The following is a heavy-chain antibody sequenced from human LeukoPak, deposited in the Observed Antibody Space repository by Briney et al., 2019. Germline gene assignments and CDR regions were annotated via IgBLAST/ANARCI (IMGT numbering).Heavy chain of an antibody. CDR2: ISSSSTI. CDR3: ARDPGYYDYVWGSYRYDGYFDY. CDR1: GFTFSSYS. D-gene: IGHD3-16*02. Sequence: GGSLRLSCAASGFTFSSYSMNWVRQAPGKGLEWVSYISSSSTIYYADSVKGRFTISRDNAKNSLYLQMNSLRAEDTAVYYCARDPGYYDYVWGSYRYDGYFDYWGQGTLVTVSS. J-gene: IGHJ4*02. V-gene: IGHV3-48*01.